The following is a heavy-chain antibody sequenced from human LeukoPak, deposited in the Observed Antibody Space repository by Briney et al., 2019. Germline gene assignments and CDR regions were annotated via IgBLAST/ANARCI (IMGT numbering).Heavy chain of an antibody. CDR2: IIPIFGTA. Sequence: GASVKVSCKASGGTSSSYAISWVRQAPGQGLEWMGGIIPIFGTANYAQKFQGRVTITADKSTSTAYMELSSLRSEDTAVYYCAREEMATIQGAFDIWGQGTMVTVSS. CDR1: GGTSSSYA. CDR3: AREEMATIQGAFDI. J-gene: IGHJ3*02. V-gene: IGHV1-69*06. D-gene: IGHD5-24*01.